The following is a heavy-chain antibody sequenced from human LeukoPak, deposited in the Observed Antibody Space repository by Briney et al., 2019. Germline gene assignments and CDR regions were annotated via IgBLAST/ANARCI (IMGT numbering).Heavy chain of an antibody. D-gene: IGHD2-2*02. CDR3: AREGSTSCYRD. Sequence: SETLSLTCTVSGGSISSYYWSWIRQPPGKGLEWIGYIYTSGSTNYNPSLKSRVTISVDTSKNQFSLKLSSVTAADTAVYYCAREGSTSCYRDWGQGTLVTVSS. J-gene: IGHJ4*02. CDR1: GGSISSYY. CDR2: IYTSGST. V-gene: IGHV4-4*09.